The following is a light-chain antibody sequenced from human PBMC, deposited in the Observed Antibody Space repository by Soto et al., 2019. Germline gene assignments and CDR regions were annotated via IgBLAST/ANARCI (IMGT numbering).Light chain of an antibody. CDR2: DAS. V-gene: IGKV1-5*01. CDR1: QSISRW. CDR3: QQYNSYSPWT. J-gene: IGKJ1*01. Sequence: DIQLTQSPSSVSASVGDRVTITCRASQSISRWLAWYQQRPGKVPKLLIFDASTLQTGVPSRFGGGGSGTEFTLTISGLQPDDFATYYCQQYNSYSPWTFGPGTKVDI.